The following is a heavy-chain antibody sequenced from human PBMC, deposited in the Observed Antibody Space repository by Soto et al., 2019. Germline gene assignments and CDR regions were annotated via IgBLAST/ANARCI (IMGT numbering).Heavy chain of an antibody. Sequence: SGPTLVNPTETLTLTCTVSGFSLSNARMGVSWIRQPPGKALEWLAHIFSNDEESYSTSLKSRLTISKDTSKSQVVLTMTNMDPFDTATYCRARMARFLSSRYNWFDPWGQGTLVTVSS. CDR2: IFSNDEE. J-gene: IGHJ5*02. D-gene: IGHD6-13*01. CDR3: ARMARFLSSRYNWFDP. V-gene: IGHV2-26*01. CDR1: GFSLSNARMG.